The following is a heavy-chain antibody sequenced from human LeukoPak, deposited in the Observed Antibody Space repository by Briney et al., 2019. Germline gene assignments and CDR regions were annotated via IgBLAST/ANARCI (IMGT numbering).Heavy chain of an antibody. D-gene: IGHD3-10*01. J-gene: IGHJ4*02. V-gene: IGHV3-23*01. Sequence: GESLRLSCAASGFTFYSYAMSWVRQAPGKGLEWVSAISGNGDTTHYADSVKDRSTISRDNSKNILYLQMYSLRAEDTAVYYCAKYFASGSRNFDSWGQGTLVTVSS. CDR3: AKYFASGSRNFDS. CDR2: ISGNGDTT. CDR1: GFTFYSYA.